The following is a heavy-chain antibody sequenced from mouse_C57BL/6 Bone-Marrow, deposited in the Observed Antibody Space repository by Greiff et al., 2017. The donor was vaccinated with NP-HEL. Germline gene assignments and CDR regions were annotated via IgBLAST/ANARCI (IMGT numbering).Heavy chain of an antibody. CDR3: TTNWPGFAY. CDR1: GFNIKDDY. CDR2: IDPENGDT. V-gene: IGHV14-4*01. J-gene: IGHJ3*01. D-gene: IGHD4-1*01. Sequence: VQLQQSGAELVRPGASVKLSCTASGFNIKDDYMHWVKQRPEQGLEWIGWIDPENGDTEYASKFQGKATIPADTSSNTAYLQLSSLTSEDTAVYYCTTNWPGFAYWGQGTLVTVSA.